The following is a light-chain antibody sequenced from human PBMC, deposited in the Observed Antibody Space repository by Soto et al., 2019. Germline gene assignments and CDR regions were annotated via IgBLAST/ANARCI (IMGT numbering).Light chain of an antibody. V-gene: IGKV3-20*01. CDR1: QSVSSSY. CDR2: GAS. CDR3: QQYGSSPRT. Sequence: EIVLTQSPGTLSLSPGERATLSCRASQSVSSSYLAWYQQKPGQAPRLLIYGASSRPTGIPDRFSGSGYGTDFTLTISRLEPEDFAVYYCQQYGSSPRTFGQGTKVEIK. J-gene: IGKJ1*01.